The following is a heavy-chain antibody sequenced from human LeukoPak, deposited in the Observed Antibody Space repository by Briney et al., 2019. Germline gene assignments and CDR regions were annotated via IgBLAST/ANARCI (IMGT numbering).Heavy chain of an antibody. CDR2: ISSSGTYK. CDR3: AKGKDSVAGATNHY. D-gene: IGHD6-19*01. J-gene: IGHJ4*02. Sequence: PGGSLRLSCAVSGFTFSSYSMSWVRQAPGKGLEWVSSISSSGTYKYYADSVKGRFTISRDNAKNSLYLQMNSLRAEDTAVYYCAKGKDSVAGATNHYWGQGTLVTVSS. V-gene: IGHV3-21*01. CDR1: GFTFSSYS.